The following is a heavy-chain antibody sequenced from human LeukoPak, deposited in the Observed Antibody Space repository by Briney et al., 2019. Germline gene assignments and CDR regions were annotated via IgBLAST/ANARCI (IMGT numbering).Heavy chain of an antibody. J-gene: IGHJ4*02. Sequence: GGSLRLSCAASGFTFDDYAMHWVRHAPGKGLEWVSGISWNSGSIGYADSVKGRFTISRDNAKNSLYLQMNSLRAEDTALYYCAKEGGSGSYYSGASDYWGQGTLVTVSS. D-gene: IGHD3-10*01. V-gene: IGHV3-9*01. CDR3: AKEGGSGSYYSGASDY. CDR2: ISWNSGSI. CDR1: GFTFDDYA.